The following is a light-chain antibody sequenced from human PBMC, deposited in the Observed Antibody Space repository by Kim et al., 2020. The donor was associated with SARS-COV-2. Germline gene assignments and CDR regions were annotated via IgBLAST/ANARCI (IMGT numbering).Light chain of an antibody. J-gene: IGKJ2*01. V-gene: IGKV3-20*01. CDR2: GAS. CDR3: QQYGNSPPFT. Sequence: EIVLTQSPGTLSLSPGERGTLSCRASQSVNSNYLAWFQQKPGQAPRLLIYGASSRATGIPDRFSGTGSGTDFTLTISRLEPEDSAVYYCQQYGNSPPFTFGQGTKLEI. CDR1: QSVNSNY.